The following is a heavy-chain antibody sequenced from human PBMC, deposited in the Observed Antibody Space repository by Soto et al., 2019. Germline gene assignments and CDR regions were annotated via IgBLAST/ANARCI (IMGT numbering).Heavy chain of an antibody. Sequence: QVQLVQSGADVQRPGSSVRVSCQASGGTFNFYTINWVRQAPGQGLQWMGRSNPSLSMSNYEARIQGRVTMTTDKSTSTAYMELSSLRSEDTAMYYCATSYGSGYRDFDSWGQGALVTVSS. D-gene: IGHD3-10*01. CDR3: ATSYGSGYRDFDS. J-gene: IGHJ4*02. V-gene: IGHV1-69*02. CDR1: GGTFNFYT. CDR2: SNPSLSMS.